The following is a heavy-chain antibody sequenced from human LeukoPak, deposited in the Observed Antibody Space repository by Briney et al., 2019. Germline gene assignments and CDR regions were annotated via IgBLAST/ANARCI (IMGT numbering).Heavy chain of an antibody. V-gene: IGHV4-59*01. CDR2: IYYSGST. J-gene: IGHJ4*02. D-gene: IGHD6-13*01. Sequence: PSETLSLTCTVSGGSISSYYWSWIRQPPGKGLEWIGYIYYSGSTNYNPSLKSRVTISVDTSKNQFSLKLSSVTAADTAVYYCARGQYSSSWYYFDYWAREPWSPSPQ. CDR3: ARGQYSSSWYYFDY. CDR1: GGSISSYY.